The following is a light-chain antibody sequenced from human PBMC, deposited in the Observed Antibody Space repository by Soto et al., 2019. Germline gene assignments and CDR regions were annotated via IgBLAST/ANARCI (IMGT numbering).Light chain of an antibody. CDR2: EVT. Sequence: QSALTQPRSVSGSPGQSVTISCTGTSSDVGGYNYVSWYQQHPGKAPKLMIYEVTKRPSGVSNRFSGSKSGNTASLTISGLQTEDDSHYYCCSYASGNTLLFGGGTKLTVL. CDR3: CSYASGNTLL. CDR1: SSDVGGYNY. J-gene: IGLJ2*01. V-gene: IGLV2-11*01.